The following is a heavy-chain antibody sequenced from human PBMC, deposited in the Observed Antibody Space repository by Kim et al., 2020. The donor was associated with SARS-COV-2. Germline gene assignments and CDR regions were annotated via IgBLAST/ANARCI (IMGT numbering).Heavy chain of an antibody. Sequence: SETLSLTCTVSGGSISSSSYYWGWIRQPPGKGLEWIGSIYYSGSTYYNPSLNSRVTISVDTSKNQFSLKLSSVTAADTAAYYCARVAAGPNWFDPWGQGTLVTVSS. J-gene: IGHJ5*02. V-gene: IGHV4-39*07. CDR3: ARVAAGPNWFDP. D-gene: IGHD6-13*01. CDR1: GGSISSSSYY. CDR2: IYYSGST.